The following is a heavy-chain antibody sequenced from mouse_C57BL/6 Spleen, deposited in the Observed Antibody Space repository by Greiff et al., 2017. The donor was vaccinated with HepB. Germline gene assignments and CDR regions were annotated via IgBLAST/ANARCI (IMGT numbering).Heavy chain of an antibody. CDR2: ISSGSSTI. D-gene: IGHD5-2*01. V-gene: IGHV5-17*01. J-gene: IGHJ2*01. CDR1: GFTFSDYG. Sequence: DVKLVESGGGLVKPGGSLKLSCAASGFTFSDYGMHWVRQAPEKGLEWVAYISSGSSTIYYADTVKGRFTISRDNAKNTLFLQMTSLRSEDTAMYYCARPSEYWGYFDYWGQGTTLTVSS. CDR3: ARPSEYWGYFDY.